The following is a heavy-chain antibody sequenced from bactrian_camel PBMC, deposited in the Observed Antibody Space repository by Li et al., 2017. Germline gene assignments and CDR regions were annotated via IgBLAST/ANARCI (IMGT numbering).Heavy chain of an antibody. D-gene: IGHD7*01. CDR3: TSISYWAPGNF. CDR1: RFLFANYS. CDR2: DEEGSS. Sequence: HVQLVESGGGLVQPGGSLRLSCLASRFLFANYSMYWVRQAPGKEREGVAFDEEGSSTVADPAKGRFTISRDNAKNMVTLLMNNLKSDDTARYYCTSISYWAPGNFWGQGTQVTVS. J-gene: IGHJ4*01. V-gene: IGHV3S1*01.